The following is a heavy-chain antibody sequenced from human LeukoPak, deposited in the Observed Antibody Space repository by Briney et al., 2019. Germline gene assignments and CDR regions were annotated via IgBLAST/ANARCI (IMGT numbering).Heavy chain of an antibody. CDR3: ARAPYYYDSSGYHRYYFDY. V-gene: IGHV4-38-2*02. CDR2: IYYSGST. CDR1: GYSISSGYY. Sequence: SETLSLTCTVSGYSISSGYYWGWIRQPPGKGLEWIGSIYYSGSTYYNPSLKSRVTISVDTSKNQFSLKLSSVTAADTAVYYCARAPYYYDSSGYHRYYFDYWGQGTLVTVSS. J-gene: IGHJ4*02. D-gene: IGHD3-22*01.